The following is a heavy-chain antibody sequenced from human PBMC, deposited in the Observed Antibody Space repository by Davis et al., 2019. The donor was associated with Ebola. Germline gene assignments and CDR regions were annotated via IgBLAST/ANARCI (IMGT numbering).Heavy chain of an antibody. Sequence: PGGSLRLSCAASGFTFSSYDMHWVRQGTGKGLEWVSAIGTAGDTYYPGSVKGRFNISRENAKNSLYLQMNSLIAEDPAVYYCARVRFGDTAVDYWGQGTLVTVSS. J-gene: IGHJ4*02. D-gene: IGHD5-18*01. CDR3: ARVRFGDTAVDY. V-gene: IGHV3-13*01. CDR2: IGTAGDT. CDR1: GFTFSSYD.